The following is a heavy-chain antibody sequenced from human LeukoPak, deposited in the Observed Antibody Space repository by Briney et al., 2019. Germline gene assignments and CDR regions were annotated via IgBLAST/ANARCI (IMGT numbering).Heavy chain of an antibody. CDR2: IIPIFGTA. J-gene: IGHJ4*02. CDR1: GGTFSSYA. D-gene: IGHD2-15*01. Sequence: ASVKVSCKASGGTFSSYAISWVRQAPGQGLEWMGGIIPIFGTANYARKFQGRVTITADESTSTAYMELSSLRSEDTAVYYCARSEHCSGGSCYSDLQAVYWGQGTLVTVSS. V-gene: IGHV1-69*13. CDR3: ARSEHCSGGSCYSDLQAVY.